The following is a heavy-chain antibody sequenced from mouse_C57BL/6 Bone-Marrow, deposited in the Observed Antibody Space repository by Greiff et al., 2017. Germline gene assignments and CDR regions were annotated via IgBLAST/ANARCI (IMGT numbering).Heavy chain of an antibody. D-gene: IGHD2-1*01. Sequence: LQESGAELVRPGTSVKVSCKASGYAFTNYLIEWVKQRPGQGLEWIGVINPGSGGTNYNEKFKGKATLTADKSSSTAYMQLSSLTSEDSAVYFCARGDGNYRFAYWGQGTLVTVSA. CDR2: INPGSGGT. CDR1: GYAFTNYL. CDR3: ARGDGNYRFAY. J-gene: IGHJ3*01. V-gene: IGHV1-54*01.